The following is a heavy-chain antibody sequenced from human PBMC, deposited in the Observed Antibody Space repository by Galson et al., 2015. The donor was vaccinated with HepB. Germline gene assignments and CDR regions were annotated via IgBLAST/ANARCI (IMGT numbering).Heavy chain of an antibody. V-gene: IGHV1-2*04. CDR2: INPNSGGT. CDR3: ARVVDRRETYYDFWSGYYYYFDY. CDR1: GYTFTGYY. J-gene: IGHJ4*02. D-gene: IGHD3-3*01. Sequence: SVKVSCKASGYTFTGYYMHWVRQAPGQGLEWMGWINPNSGGTNYAQKFQGWVTMTRDTSISTAYMELSRLRSDDTAVYYCARVVDRRETYYDFWSGYYYYFDYWGQGTLVTVSS.